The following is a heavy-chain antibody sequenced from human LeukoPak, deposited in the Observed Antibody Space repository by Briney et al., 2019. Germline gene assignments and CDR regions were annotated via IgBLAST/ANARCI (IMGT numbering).Heavy chain of an antibody. CDR1: GGTFSSYA. J-gene: IGHJ3*02. CDR3: AREPQIVVVVAATGIGAFDI. CDR2: IIPIFGTA. D-gene: IGHD2-15*01. V-gene: IGHV1-69*05. Sequence: SVKVSCKASGGTFSSYAISWVRQAPGQGLEWMGGIIPIFGTANYAQKFQGRVTITTDVSTSTAYMELSSLRSEDTAVYYCAREPQIVVVVAATGIGAFDIWGQGTMVTVSS.